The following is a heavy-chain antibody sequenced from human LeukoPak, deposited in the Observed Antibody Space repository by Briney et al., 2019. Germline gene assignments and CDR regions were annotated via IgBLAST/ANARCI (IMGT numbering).Heavy chain of an antibody. J-gene: IGHJ6*03. CDR3: AREEEQWLKGGYYYYMDV. CDR1: GFTVSSNY. D-gene: IGHD6-19*01. Sequence: PGGSLRLSCAASGFTVSSNYMSWVRQAPGKGLEWVLVIYSGGSTYYADSVKGRFTISRDNSKNTLYLQMNSLRAEDTAVYYCAREEEQWLKGGYYYYMDVWGKGTTVTISS. CDR2: IYSGGST. V-gene: IGHV3-53*01.